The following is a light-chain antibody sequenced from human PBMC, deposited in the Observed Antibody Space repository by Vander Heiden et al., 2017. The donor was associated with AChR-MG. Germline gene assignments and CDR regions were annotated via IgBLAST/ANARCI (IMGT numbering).Light chain of an antibody. CDR3: QQRSNWPRYT. Sequence: EIVLTQSPAPLSLSPGERAPLPCRASQSVSSYLAWYQQKPGQAPRRLIYDGTNRATGIPARFSGSGSETDFTLTISSLEPEDFAVYYCQQRSNWPRYTFGQGTKLEIK. V-gene: IGKV3-11*01. CDR2: DGT. CDR1: QSVSSY. J-gene: IGKJ2*01.